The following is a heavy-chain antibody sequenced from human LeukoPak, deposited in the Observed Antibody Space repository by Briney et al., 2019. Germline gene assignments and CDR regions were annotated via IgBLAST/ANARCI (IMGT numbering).Heavy chain of an antibody. CDR3: ARDLRHSSGWYPDAFDI. D-gene: IGHD6-19*01. CDR2: ISAYNGDT. V-gene: IGHV1-18*01. J-gene: IGHJ3*02. CDR1: GYTFTSYG. Sequence: ASVKVSCKASGYTFTSYGISWVRQAPGQGLEWMGWISAYNGDTNYAQKLQGRVTMTTDTSTSTVYMEVRSLRSDDTAVYYCARDLRHSSGWYPDAFDIWGQGTMVTVSS.